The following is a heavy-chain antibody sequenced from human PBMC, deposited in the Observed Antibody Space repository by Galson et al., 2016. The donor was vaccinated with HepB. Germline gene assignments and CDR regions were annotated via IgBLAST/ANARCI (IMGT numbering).Heavy chain of an antibody. CDR1: GFTFYTFA. V-gene: IGHV3-23*01. Sequence: SLRLSCAASGFTFYTFAMSWVRQPPGKGLEWVSSIAGEGGGTYYPDSMKGQFTISRDNSKNMLFLHMTNLRPEDTAVYYCANEIAAPGRPFESWGQGTLVTVSS. D-gene: IGHD6-25*01. J-gene: IGHJ4*02. CDR3: ANEIAAPGRPFES. CDR2: IAGEGGGT.